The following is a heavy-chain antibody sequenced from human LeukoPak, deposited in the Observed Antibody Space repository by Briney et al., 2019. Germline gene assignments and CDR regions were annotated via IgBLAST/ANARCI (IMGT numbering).Heavy chain of an antibody. CDR3: ARGGRTTWHGMDV. Sequence: GGSLRLSCEVSGFTFSKYGMHWVRQAPGKGLEWVSTIRYDGSTEYYADSVKGRFTISRDNSKNTLYLQMNSLRAEDTAVYYCARGGRTTWHGMDVWGQGTTVTVSS. D-gene: IGHD4-17*01. V-gene: IGHV3-30*02. CDR1: GFTFSKYG. J-gene: IGHJ6*02. CDR2: IRYDGSTE.